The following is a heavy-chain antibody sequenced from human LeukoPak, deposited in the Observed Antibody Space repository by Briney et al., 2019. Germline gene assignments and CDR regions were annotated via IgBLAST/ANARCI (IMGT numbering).Heavy chain of an antibody. J-gene: IGHJ4*02. CDR3: GRDGCSSTSCYATTAYFAY. CDR1: GFTFSSYS. CDR2: ISSSSIYI. Sequence: GGSLRLSCAASGFTFSSYSMNCGRDAPGKRLWRVSSISSSSIYIYYADSVKGRFTISRDNAKHSLYLQMNSLRAEDTAVYYCGRDGCSSTSCYATTAYFAYWGEGTLVTVSS. D-gene: IGHD2-2*01. V-gene: IGHV3-21*01.